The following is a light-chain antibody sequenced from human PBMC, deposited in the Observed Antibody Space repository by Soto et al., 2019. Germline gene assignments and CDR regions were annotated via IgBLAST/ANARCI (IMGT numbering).Light chain of an antibody. Sequence: QAVVSQPPSASGTPGQRVTISCSGSRTNIGRNTVSWYQQLPGTAPKLLIHSNNYRPSGVPDRFSGSKSGTSASLAISGLQSEDEADYFCAVWDDSLTGLWVFGGGTKLTVL. J-gene: IGLJ3*02. V-gene: IGLV1-44*01. CDR3: AVWDDSLTGLWV. CDR2: SNN. CDR1: RTNIGRNT.